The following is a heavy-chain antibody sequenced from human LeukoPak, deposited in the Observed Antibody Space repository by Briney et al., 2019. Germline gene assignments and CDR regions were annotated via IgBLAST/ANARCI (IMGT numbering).Heavy chain of an antibody. V-gene: IGHV4-34*01. CDR1: GGSFIGFH. CDR2: INHSGST. CDR3: ARGPGRSLYYFDY. D-gene: IGHD2-15*01. Sequence: KTSETLSLTCAVYGGSFIGFHWNWIRQPPGKGLEWIGDINHSGSTNYNPSLTSRVTISVDPSKNQFSLKLSSVTAADTAVYYCARGPGRSLYYFDYWGQGTLVTVSS. J-gene: IGHJ4*02.